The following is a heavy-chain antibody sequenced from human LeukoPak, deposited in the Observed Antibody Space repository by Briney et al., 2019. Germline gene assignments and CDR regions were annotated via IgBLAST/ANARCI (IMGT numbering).Heavy chain of an antibody. CDR3: ASSPLPGDSSGYYYFDY. CDR2: INHSGST. V-gene: IGHV4-34*01. Sequence: TSETLSLTCAVYGGSFSGYYWSWIRQPPGKGLEWIGEINHSGSTNYNPSLKSRVTISVDTSKNQFSLKLSSVTAADTAVYYCASSPLPGDSSGYYYFDYWGQGTLVTVSS. CDR1: GGSFSGYY. J-gene: IGHJ4*02. D-gene: IGHD3-22*01.